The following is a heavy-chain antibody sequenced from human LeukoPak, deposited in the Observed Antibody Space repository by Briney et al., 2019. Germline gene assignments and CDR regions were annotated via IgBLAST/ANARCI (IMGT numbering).Heavy chain of an antibody. CDR3: ARGHQDYYDSSGYYY. D-gene: IGHD3-22*01. V-gene: IGHV4-59*01. Sequence: SETLSLTCAVYGGSISSYYWSWIRQPPGKGLEWIGYIYYSGSTNYNPSLKSRVTISVDTSKNQFSLKLSSVTAADTAVYYCARGHQDYYDSSGYYYWGQGTLVTVSS. J-gene: IGHJ4*02. CDR1: GGSISSYY. CDR2: IYYSGST.